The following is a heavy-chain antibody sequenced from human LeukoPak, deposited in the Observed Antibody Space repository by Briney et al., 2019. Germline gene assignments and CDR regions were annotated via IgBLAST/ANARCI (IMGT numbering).Heavy chain of an antibody. V-gene: IGHV3-21*01. CDR2: ISSSSSYI. CDR3: ARGERGSFDY. CDR1: GFTFSSYA. J-gene: IGHJ4*02. Sequence: GGSLRLSCAASGFTFSSYATSWVRQAPGKGLEWVSSISSSSSYIYYADSVKGRFTISRDNAKNSLYLQMNSLRAEDTAVYYCARGERGSFDYWGQGTLVTVSS.